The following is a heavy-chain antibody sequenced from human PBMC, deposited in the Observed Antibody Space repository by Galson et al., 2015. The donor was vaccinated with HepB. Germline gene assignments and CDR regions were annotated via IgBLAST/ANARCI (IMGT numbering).Heavy chain of an antibody. CDR1: GFTFSSYS. CDR3: ARDGWSLNDAFDI. Sequence: SLRLSCAASGFTFSSYSMNWVRQAPGKGLEWVSSISSSSSYIYYADSVKGRFTISRDNAKNSLYLQMNSLRAEDTAVYYCARDGWSLNDAFDIWGQGTMVTVSS. CDR2: ISSSSSYI. D-gene: IGHD6-19*01. J-gene: IGHJ3*02. V-gene: IGHV3-21*01.